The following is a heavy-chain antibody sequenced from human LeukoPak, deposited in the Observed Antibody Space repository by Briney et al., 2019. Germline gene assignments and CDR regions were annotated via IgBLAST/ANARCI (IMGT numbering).Heavy chain of an antibody. J-gene: IGHJ6*02. CDR2: ISSSSSTI. CDR3: ARDHYDFWSGYYYYYYYGMDV. D-gene: IGHD3-3*01. V-gene: IGHV3-48*01. CDR1: GFTFSSYS. Sequence: PGGSLRLSCAASGFTFSSYSMNWVRQAPGKGLEWVSYISSSSSTIYYADSVKGRFTISRDNAKNSLYLQMNSLRAEGTAVYYCARDHYDFWSGYYYYYYYGMDVWGQGTTVTVSS.